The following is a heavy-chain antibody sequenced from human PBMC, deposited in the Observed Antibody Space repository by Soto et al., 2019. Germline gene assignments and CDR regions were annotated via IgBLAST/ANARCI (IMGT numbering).Heavy chain of an antibody. CDR3: APTYYYDSSGYYYVHP. CDR1: GFSLSTSGVG. CDR2: IYWDDDK. J-gene: IGHJ5*02. D-gene: IGHD3-22*01. V-gene: IGHV2-5*02. Sequence: QITLKESGPTLVKPTQTLTLTCTFSGFSLSTSGVGVGWIRQPPGKALEWLALIYWDDDKRYSPSLKSRLTITKNTTKNQLFITKTNMDPVDTATYYCAPTYYYDSSGYYYVHPWGQGTLVTVSS.